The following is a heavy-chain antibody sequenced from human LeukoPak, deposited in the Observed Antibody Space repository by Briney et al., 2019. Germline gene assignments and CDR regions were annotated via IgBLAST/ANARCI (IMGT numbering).Heavy chain of an antibody. CDR2: IRYDGSNK. CDR3: AKPDPYSGSYYYYFDY. CDR1: GFTFSSYG. D-gene: IGHD1-26*01. V-gene: IGHV3-30*02. J-gene: IGHJ4*02. Sequence: TGGSLRLSCAASGFTFSSYGMHWVRQAPGKGLEWVAFIRYDGSNKYYADSVKGRFTISRDNSKNTLYLQMNSLRAEDTAVYYCAKPDPYSGSYYYYFDYWGQGTLVTVSS.